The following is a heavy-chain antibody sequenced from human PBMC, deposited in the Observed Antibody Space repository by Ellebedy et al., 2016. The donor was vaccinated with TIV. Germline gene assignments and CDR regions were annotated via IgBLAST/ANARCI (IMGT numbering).Heavy chain of an antibody. CDR2: INPRDDTK. CDR3: ARGRGYSYDVCDI. D-gene: IGHD5-18*01. J-gene: IGHJ3*02. CDR1: GYTFTSYD. Sequence: AASVKVSCKASGYTFTSYDINWVRQATGQGLEWMAIINPRDDTKSYAQNFQGRVTVTRDTSTSTFYMELSSLRSEDTAVYYCARGRGYSYDVCDIWGQGTMVTVSS. V-gene: IGHV1-46*01.